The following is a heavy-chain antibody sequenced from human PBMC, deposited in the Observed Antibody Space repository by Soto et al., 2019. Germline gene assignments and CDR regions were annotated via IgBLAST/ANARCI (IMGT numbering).Heavy chain of an antibody. J-gene: IGHJ3*02. CDR3: AHPRGYAVFDAYDI. Sequence: GGSLRLSCAASGFTFSTYAMSWVRQAPGKGLEWVSAISAGGGSTYYADSVKGRFTISRDNSINMLYLQMNSLRTDDTAVYYCAHPRGYAVFDAYDIWGQGAMVTVSS. CDR2: ISAGGGST. V-gene: IGHV3-23*01. CDR1: GFTFSTYA. D-gene: IGHD1-1*01.